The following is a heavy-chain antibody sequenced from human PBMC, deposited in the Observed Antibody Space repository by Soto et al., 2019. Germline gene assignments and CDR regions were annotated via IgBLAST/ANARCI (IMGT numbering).Heavy chain of an antibody. J-gene: IGHJ4*02. V-gene: IGHV4-34*01. CDR1: GGSFSGHY. Sequence: QVQLQQWGAGLLKPSEPLSLTCAVYGGSFSGHYWSWIRQSPGKGLEWIGEINHSGSTNSNPSLKSRVTISVDTSKNQFSLKLSSVTAADTAVYYCARGISMIVEVQRDAPDKYYFDSWGQGTLVTVSS. D-gene: IGHD3-22*01. CDR2: INHSGST. CDR3: ARGISMIVEVQRDAPDKYYFDS.